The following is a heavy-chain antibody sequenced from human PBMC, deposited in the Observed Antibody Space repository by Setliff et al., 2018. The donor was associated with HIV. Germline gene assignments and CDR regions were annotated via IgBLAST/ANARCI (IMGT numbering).Heavy chain of an antibody. CDR1: GGSVTSYY. D-gene: IGHD4-4*01. CDR2: ISISGDT. J-gene: IGHJ4*02. CDR3: ARDPTTGVDY. Sequence: SETLSLTCTVSGGSVTSYYWSWIRQPAGKRLEWIGRISISGDTNYNPSLKSRATMSLDTSKNQFSLKLNSVTAADTAMYYCARDPTTGVDYWGQGTLVT. V-gene: IGHV4-4*07.